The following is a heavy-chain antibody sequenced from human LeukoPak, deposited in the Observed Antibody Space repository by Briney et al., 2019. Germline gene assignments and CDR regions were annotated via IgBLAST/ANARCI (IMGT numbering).Heavy chain of an antibody. Sequence: ASVKVSCKASGYTFTGYYMHWVRQAPGQGLEWMGWINPNSGGTNYAQKFQGRVTMTRDTPISTAYMELSRLRSDDTAVYYCARDSTGGEWPDAFDIWGQGTMVTVSS. J-gene: IGHJ3*02. CDR2: INPNSGGT. CDR1: GYTFTGYY. V-gene: IGHV1-2*02. CDR3: ARDSTGGEWPDAFDI. D-gene: IGHD6-25*01.